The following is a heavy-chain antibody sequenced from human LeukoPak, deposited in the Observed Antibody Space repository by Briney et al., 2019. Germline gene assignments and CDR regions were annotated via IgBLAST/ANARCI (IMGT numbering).Heavy chain of an antibody. J-gene: IGHJ6*02. Sequence: GSLILSCAASGFTFSSYWMHWVRQAPGKGLVWVSRINSDGSSTSYADSVKGRFTISRDNAKNTLYLQMNSLRAEDTAVYYCARIDTGNYYYYGMDVWGQGTTVTVSS. CDR3: ARIDTGNYYYYGMDV. V-gene: IGHV3-74*01. D-gene: IGHD5-18*01. CDR1: GFTFSSYW. CDR2: INSDGSST.